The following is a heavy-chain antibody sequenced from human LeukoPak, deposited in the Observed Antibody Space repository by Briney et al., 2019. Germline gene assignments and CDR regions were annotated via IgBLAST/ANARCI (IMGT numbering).Heavy chain of an antibody. CDR1: GGSITSYY. Sequence: SETLSLTCTVSGGSITSYYWSWIRQPPGKGLEWIGYIYYSGSTNYNPSLKSRVTISVDTSKNQFSLKLSSVTAADTAVYYCARYYYDSRGYYYPYFDYWGQGTLVTVSS. CDR2: IYYSGST. J-gene: IGHJ4*02. D-gene: IGHD3-22*01. CDR3: ARYYYDSRGYYYPYFDY. V-gene: IGHV4-59*08.